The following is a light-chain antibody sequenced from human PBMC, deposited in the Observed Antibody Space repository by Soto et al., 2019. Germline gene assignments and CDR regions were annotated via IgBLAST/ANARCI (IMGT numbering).Light chain of an antibody. Sequence: DIQMTQSPSSLSASVGDRVTITCRASQPISNYVNWYQAKPGTAPKFLIYGASTLQSGVPSRFSGAGSGTEFTLTISSLQPDDFATYYRQLYGGHSQTFGQGTKVEIK. V-gene: IGKV1-39*01. CDR3: QLYGGHSQT. CDR1: QPISNY. CDR2: GAS. J-gene: IGKJ1*01.